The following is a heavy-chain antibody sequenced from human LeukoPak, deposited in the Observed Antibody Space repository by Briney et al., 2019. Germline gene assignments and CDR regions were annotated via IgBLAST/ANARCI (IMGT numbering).Heavy chain of an antibody. D-gene: IGHD1-1*01. V-gene: IGHV4-4*07. CDR2: IYTSGST. CDR3: ARGGVRERSPNYYYYGMDV. Sequence: SETLSLTCTVSGGSISSYYWSWIRQPAGKGLEWIGRIYTSGSTNCNPSLKSRVTMSVDTSKNQFSLKLSSVTAADTAVYYCARGGVRERSPNYYYYGMDVWGQGTTVTVSS. J-gene: IGHJ6*02. CDR1: GGSISSYY.